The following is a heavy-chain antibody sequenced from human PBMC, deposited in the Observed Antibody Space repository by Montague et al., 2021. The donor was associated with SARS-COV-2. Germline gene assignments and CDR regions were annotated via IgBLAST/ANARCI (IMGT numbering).Heavy chain of an antibody. V-gene: IGHV4-61*01. CDR3: ARNMAY. D-gene: IGHD2/OR15-2a*01. CDR2: MYETGNM. CDR1: GGSVSSGNYY. J-gene: IGHJ4*02. Sequence: SETLSLTCTVSGGSVSSGNYYWSWIRQSPDKGLEWIGYMYETGNMIYNPSLRSRVSISADTSKSQFSLRLTSVTAADSARYYCARNMAYWGQGVLVTV.